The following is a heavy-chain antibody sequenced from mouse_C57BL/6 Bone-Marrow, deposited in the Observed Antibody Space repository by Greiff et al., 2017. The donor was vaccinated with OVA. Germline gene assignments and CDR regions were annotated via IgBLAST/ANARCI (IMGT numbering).Heavy chain of an antibody. Sequence: EVQLVESGGGLVQPKGSLKLSCAASGFSFNTYAMNWVRQAPGKGLEWVARIRSKSNNYATYYADSVKDRFTISRDDSESMLYLQMNNLKTEDTAMYYGVGQGGIYYAMDYWGQGTSVTVSS. V-gene: IGHV10-1*01. CDR2: IRSKSNNYAT. J-gene: IGHJ4*01. CDR3: VGQGGIYYAMDY. CDR1: GFSFNTYA.